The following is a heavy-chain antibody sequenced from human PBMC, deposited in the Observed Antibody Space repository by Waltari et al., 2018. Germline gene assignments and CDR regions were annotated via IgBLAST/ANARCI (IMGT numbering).Heavy chain of an antibody. CDR1: GFTFSNSW. CDR3: SLSLNS. Sequence: EVQLVESGGGLVQPGGSLRLSCAASGFTFSNSWMDWVRQAPGEVLEWVAKIKPDGGERHYVDSGQGRFTVSRDNAQNLLYLQINTLRVDDTAVYYCSLSLNSWGQGTLVTVSP. J-gene: IGHJ4*02. CDR2: IKPDGGER. V-gene: IGHV3-7*01.